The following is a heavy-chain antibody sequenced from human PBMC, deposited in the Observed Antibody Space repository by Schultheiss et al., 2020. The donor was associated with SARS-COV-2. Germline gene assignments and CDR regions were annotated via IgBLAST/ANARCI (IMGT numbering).Heavy chain of an antibody. J-gene: IGHJ5*02. CDR3: ARGAENGDRPGLEFDP. D-gene: IGHD3/OR15-3a*01. CDR2: INPNSGGT. V-gene: IGHV1-2*02. Sequence: ASVKVSCKASGYTFTGYYMHWVRQAPGQGLEWMGWINPNSGGTNYAQKFQGRVTMTRDTSISTAYMELSRLRSDDTAVYYCARGAENGDRPGLEFDPWGQGTLVTVSS. CDR1: GYTFTGYY.